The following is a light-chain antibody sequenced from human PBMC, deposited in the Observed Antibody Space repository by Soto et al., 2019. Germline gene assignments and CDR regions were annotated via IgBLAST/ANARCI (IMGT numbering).Light chain of an antibody. J-gene: IGKJ1*01. CDR1: QSISNW. V-gene: IGKV1-5*01. CDR3: QQYNSYS. Sequence: DIQMTQSPSTLPASVGDRVTITCRASQSISNWLVWYQQKPGTAPKVLIYHASNLQSGVPSRFSGSGSGTEFTLTISSLQPDDFATYYCQQYNSYSFGQGTKVDSK. CDR2: HAS.